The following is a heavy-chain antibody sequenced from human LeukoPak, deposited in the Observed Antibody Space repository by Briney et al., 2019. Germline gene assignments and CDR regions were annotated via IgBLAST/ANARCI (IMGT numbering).Heavy chain of an antibody. CDR3: ARGGYDSSGYFFDY. Sequence: SETLSLTCTVSGGSISSYYWSWIRQPPGKGLGGIGYIYYSGSTNYNPSLKSRVTISVDTSKNQFSLKLSSVTAADTAVYYCARGGYDSSGYFFDYWGQGTLVTVSS. CDR2: IYYSGST. CDR1: GGSISSYY. J-gene: IGHJ4*02. D-gene: IGHD3-22*01. V-gene: IGHV4-59*01.